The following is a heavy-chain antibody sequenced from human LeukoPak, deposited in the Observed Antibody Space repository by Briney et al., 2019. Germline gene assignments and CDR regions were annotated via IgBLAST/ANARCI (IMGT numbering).Heavy chain of an antibody. J-gene: IGHJ1*01. CDR3: ASDAYYDSSGSAGFQH. CDR2: INPNSGGT. CDR1: GYTFTGYY. D-gene: IGHD3-22*01. V-gene: IGHV1-2*02. Sequence: GPSVKVSCKASGYTFTGYYMHWGRQAPGQGLEWRGGINPNSGGTNAAQKLHGRVTMTTATSTSPAYRELSRLRSDETPTYYYASDAYYDSSGSAGFQHWGQGTLVTVSS.